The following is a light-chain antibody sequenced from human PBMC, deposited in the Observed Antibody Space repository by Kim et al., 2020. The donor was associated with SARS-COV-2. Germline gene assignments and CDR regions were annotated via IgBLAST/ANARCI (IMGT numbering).Light chain of an antibody. V-gene: IGKV3-15*01. CDR3: QQYNNWPLT. CDR1: QSVSSN. CDR2: GAS. J-gene: IGKJ1*01. Sequence: DIVMTQSPATLSVSPGERATLSCRSSQSVSSNLAWYQQKPGQAPRLLIYGASTRASGISARFSGSGSGTEFTLTISSLQSEDFAVYYCQQYNNWPLTFGQGTKVDIK.